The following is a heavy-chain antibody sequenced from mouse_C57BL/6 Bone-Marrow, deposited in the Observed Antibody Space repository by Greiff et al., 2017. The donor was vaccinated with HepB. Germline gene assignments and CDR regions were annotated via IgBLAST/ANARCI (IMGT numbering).Heavy chain of an antibody. J-gene: IGHJ2*01. CDR2: IYPRSGNT. D-gene: IGHD1-1*01. CDR1: GYTFTSYG. V-gene: IGHV1-81*01. Sequence: QVQLQQSGAELARPGASVKLSCEASGYTFTSYGISWVKQRTGQGLEWIGEIYPRSGNTYYNEKFKGKATLTADKSSSTAYMELRSLTSEDSAVYFCARSSKKITTVVDWGLYYFDYWGQGTTLTVSS. CDR3: ARSSKKITTVVDWGLYYFDY.